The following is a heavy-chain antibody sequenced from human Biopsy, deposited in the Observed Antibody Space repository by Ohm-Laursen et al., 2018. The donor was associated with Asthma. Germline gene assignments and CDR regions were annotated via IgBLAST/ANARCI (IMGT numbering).Heavy chain of an antibody. Sequence: SSVKVPCKASGGSFSNFAFSWVRQASGHGLEWMGTILTKFDITSYAEKFQGRVTITADKSTSTTYMELSRLRSEDTAVYYCARSYDTDSYPVLVLDYWGQGTLVTVSS. D-gene: IGHD3-22*01. V-gene: IGHV1-69*04. CDR2: ILTKFDIT. J-gene: IGHJ4*02. CDR3: ARSYDTDSYPVLVLDY. CDR1: GGSFSNFA.